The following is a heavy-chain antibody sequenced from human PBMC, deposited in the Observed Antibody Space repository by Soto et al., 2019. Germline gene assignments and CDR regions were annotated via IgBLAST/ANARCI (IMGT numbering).Heavy chain of an antibody. D-gene: IGHD3-22*01. Sequence: PGGSLRLSCAASGFTFSDYYMSWIRQAPGKGLEWVSYISSSSSYTNYADSVKGRFTISRDNAKNSLYLQMNSLRAEDTAVYYCARDRDSSGYYFSTFDYWGQGALVTVSS. V-gene: IGHV3-11*05. CDR3: ARDRDSSGYYFSTFDY. CDR1: GFTFSDYY. CDR2: ISSSSSYT. J-gene: IGHJ4*02.